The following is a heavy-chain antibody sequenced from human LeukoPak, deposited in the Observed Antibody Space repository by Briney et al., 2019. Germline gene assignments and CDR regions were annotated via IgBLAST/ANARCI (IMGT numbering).Heavy chain of an antibody. D-gene: IGHD6-13*01. Sequence: PGGSLRLSCAASGFTFSSYAMHWVRQAPVKGLEWVAVISYDGNNKYYADSVKGRFTISRDNAKNSLYLQMNSLRAEDTAEYFCVRAIAAADSYWGQGTLVTVSS. CDR2: ISYDGNNK. CDR3: VRAIAAADSY. V-gene: IGHV3-30-3*01. J-gene: IGHJ4*02. CDR1: GFTFSSYA.